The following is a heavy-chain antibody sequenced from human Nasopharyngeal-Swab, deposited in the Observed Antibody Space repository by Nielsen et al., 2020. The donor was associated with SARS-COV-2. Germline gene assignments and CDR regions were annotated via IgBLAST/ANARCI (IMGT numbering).Heavy chain of an antibody. Sequence: LTRAASGVTFDSYAMTWVRQAPGKGLEWVSSVTGSGSTTKYADSVKGRFTISRDNSNKKVYLQMHSLRAEDSAVYYCAKDRYCSGGACYFNGFDSWGQGTLVTVSS. CDR3: AKDRYCSGGACYFNGFDS. V-gene: IGHV3-23*01. CDR2: VTGSGSTT. CDR1: GVTFDSYA. J-gene: IGHJ4*02. D-gene: IGHD2-15*01.